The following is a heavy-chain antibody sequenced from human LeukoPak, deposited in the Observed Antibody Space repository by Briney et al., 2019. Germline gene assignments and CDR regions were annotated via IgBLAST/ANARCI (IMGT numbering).Heavy chain of an antibody. Sequence: QIGGSLRLSCAASGFTFSTYAMSWVRQAPGQGLEWVSSISGDGGSTYYAESVKGRFTISRDNSKNTLYLQMNSLRAEDTAVYYCAKASGGGYKPFDYWGQGTLVTVSS. CDR1: GFTFSTYA. J-gene: IGHJ4*02. V-gene: IGHV3-23*01. D-gene: IGHD5-24*01. CDR2: ISGDGGST. CDR3: AKASGGGYKPFDY.